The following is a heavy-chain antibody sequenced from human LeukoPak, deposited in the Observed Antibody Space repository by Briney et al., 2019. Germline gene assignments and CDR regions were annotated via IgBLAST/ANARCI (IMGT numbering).Heavy chain of an antibody. CDR2: MYYSGST. J-gene: IGHJ6*03. CDR1: GDSISSSSYY. D-gene: IGHD3-3*01. CDR3: ARDPGGYYDFWSGYLSATMDV. V-gene: IGHV4-39*02. Sequence: SETLSLTCSVSGDSISSSSYYWGWIRQPPGKGLEWIGAMYYSGSTYYNPSLKSRVTISVDTSKNQFSLKLSSATAADTAVYYCARDPGGYYDFWSGYLSATMDVWGKGTTVTVSS.